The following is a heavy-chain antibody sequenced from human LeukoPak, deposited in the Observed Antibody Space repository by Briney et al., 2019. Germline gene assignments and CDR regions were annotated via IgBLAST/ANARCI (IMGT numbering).Heavy chain of an antibody. Sequence: SETRCLTCVANGGSFSGYYWSWIREPPGKGLECIGEINHSGSTNYNPCLKSGVSISVDTCKNQFSLTLSSVAAADTAVYHCASVPTSGFAGTEVDYWGQGSLVPVSS. CDR3: ASVPTSGFAGTEVDY. CDR1: GGSFSGYY. CDR2: INHSGST. J-gene: IGHJ4*02. V-gene: IGHV4-34*01. D-gene: IGHD3-16*01.